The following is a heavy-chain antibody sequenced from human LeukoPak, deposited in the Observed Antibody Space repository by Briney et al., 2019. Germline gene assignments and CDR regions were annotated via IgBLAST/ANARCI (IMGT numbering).Heavy chain of an antibody. V-gene: IGHV3-48*03. D-gene: IGHD5-18*01. CDR3: ARADWDTAMIDY. CDR1: GFTFSSYE. Sequence: GGSLRLSCAASGFTFSSYEMNWGRQAPGKGLEWISYISSSGTTIYYADSVKGRFTISRDNAKNSLYLQMNSLRAEDTAVYYCARADWDTAMIDYWGQGTLVTVSS. CDR2: ISSSGTTI. J-gene: IGHJ4*02.